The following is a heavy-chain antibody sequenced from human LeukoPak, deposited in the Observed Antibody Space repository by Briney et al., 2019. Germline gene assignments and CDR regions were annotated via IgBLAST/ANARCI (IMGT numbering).Heavy chain of an antibody. CDR1: GFTFSDYY. CDR3: ARDPMTTEGYYYYYMDV. V-gene: IGHV3-11*04. J-gene: IGHJ6*03. D-gene: IGHD4-11*01. CDR2: ISSSGSTI. Sequence: GGSLRLSCAASGFTFSDYYMSWIRQAPGKGLEWVSYISSSGSTIYYADSVKGRFPSSRDNAKNSLYLQMNSLRAEDTAVYYCARDPMTTEGYYYYYMDVWGKGTTVTVSS.